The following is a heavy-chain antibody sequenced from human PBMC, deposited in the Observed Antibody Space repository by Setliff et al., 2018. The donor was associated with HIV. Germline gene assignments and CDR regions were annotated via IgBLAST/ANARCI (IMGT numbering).Heavy chain of an antibody. CDR3: ARLGEF. Sequence: PSETLSLTCAVYGGSFSAYYWTWIRQPPGKGLEWIGGISHGGSTSYNPSLKSRVTISLDTSKNQFSLNLTSVTAADTAVYYCARLGEFWSQGSLVTVSS. CDR2: ISHGGST. D-gene: IGHD3-16*01. V-gene: IGHV4-34*01. J-gene: IGHJ4*02. CDR1: GGSFSAYY.